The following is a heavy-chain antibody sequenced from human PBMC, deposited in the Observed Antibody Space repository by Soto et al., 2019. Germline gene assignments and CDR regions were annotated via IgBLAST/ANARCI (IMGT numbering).Heavy chain of an antibody. V-gene: IGHV1-69*06. CDR1: GGTFSSYA. D-gene: IGHD6-13*01. Sequence: SVKVSCKASGGTFSSYASSWVRQAPGQGLEWMGGIIPIFGTANYAQKFRGRVTITADKSTSTAYMELSSLRSEDTAVYYCARARLAAAGDYFDSWGQGTLVTVSS. CDR3: ARARLAAAGDYFDS. CDR2: IIPIFGTA. J-gene: IGHJ4*02.